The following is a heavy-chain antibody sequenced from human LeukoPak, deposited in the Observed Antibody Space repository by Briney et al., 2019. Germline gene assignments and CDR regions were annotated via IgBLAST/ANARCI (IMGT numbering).Heavy chain of an antibody. CDR2: IKQDGSEK. CDR3: AREWELLRKYLYH. V-gene: IGHV3-7*05. D-gene: IGHD1-26*01. CDR1: GFTFNNYW. Sequence: GGSLRLSCVASGFTFNNYWMNWVRQAPGKGLEWVAKIKQDGSEKFYVDSVKGRFTISRDNAKNSLYLQMNSLRAEDTAVYYCAREWELLRKYLYHWGQGTLVTVSS. J-gene: IGHJ1*01.